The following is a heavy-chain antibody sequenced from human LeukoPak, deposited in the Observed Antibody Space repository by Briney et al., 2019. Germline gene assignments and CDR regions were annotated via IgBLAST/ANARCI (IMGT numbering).Heavy chain of an antibody. Sequence: GRSLRLSCAASGFTFSSYGMHWVRQAPGKGLEWVAVIWYDGSNKYYADSVKGRFTISRDNSKSTLYLQMNSLRAEDTAVYYCARDATVTTGYFDYWGQGTLVTVSS. CDR1: GFTFSSYG. D-gene: IGHD4-17*01. CDR3: ARDATVTTGYFDY. J-gene: IGHJ4*02. V-gene: IGHV3-33*01. CDR2: IWYDGSNK.